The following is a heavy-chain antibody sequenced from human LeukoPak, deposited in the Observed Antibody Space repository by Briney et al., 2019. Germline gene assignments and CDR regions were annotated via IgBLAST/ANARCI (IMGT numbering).Heavy chain of an antibody. V-gene: IGHV3-73*01. CDR3: TRRQDGDYWYFDL. CDR1: GFSFSGSV. Sequence: PGGSLRLSCAASGFSFSGSVMHWVRQASGKGLEWVGRIRSKANSYATAYAASVKGRFTISRDDSKNTAYLQMNCLKTEDTAVYYCTRRQDGDYWYFDLWGRGTLVTVSS. CDR2: IRSKANSYAT. J-gene: IGHJ2*01. D-gene: IGHD4-17*01.